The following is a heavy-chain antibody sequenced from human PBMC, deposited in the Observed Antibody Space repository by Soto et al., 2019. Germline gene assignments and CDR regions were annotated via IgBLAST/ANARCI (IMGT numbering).Heavy chain of an antibody. Sequence: GGSLRLSCAASGVTFSNYWMSWVRQFPGRGLEWVANIKQDESERYYVASVEGRFSISRDNAKNLLYLQMSCLTVEDTAVYYCVKGRNWASGSDYRGQGTLVTVSS. CDR2: IKQDESER. D-gene: IGHD7-27*01. J-gene: IGHJ4*02. V-gene: IGHV3-7*03. CDR3: VKGRNWASGSDY. CDR1: GVTFSNYW.